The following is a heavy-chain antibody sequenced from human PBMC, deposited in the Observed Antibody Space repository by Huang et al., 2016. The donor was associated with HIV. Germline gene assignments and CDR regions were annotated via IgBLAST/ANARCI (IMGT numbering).Heavy chain of an antibody. CDR2: MNPKSGHT. Sequence: QVQLVQSGAEVKTPGASVKVSCKASGYTFSSHDINWVRQAPGQGPEWMGWMNPKSGHTGYSQKFQGRVNITRSTSITTAYMELSSLRSADTAVYYCVRGTRYGDYGLRHYYYYMDVWGKGTTVTVSS. V-gene: IGHV1-8*01. J-gene: IGHJ6*03. CDR1: GYTFSSHD. D-gene: IGHD4-17*01. CDR3: VRGTRYGDYGLRHYYYYMDV.